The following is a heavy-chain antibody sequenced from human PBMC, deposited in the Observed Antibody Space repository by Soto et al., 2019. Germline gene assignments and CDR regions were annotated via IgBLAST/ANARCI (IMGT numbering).Heavy chain of an antibody. CDR2: ISPSASDT. CDR1: GFSFSTSS. Sequence: EVQLLESGGDLVQPGGSLRLSCAASGFSFSTSSMAWVRQPPGKGLEWVSAISPSASDTLYADSVKGRFTISRDNSQNTRVLQMTSLRADDTAVYYGAKGGYTFAYEWGQGALVTVSS. V-gene: IGHV3-23*01. J-gene: IGHJ4*02. D-gene: IGHD5-18*01. CDR3: AKGGYTFAYE.